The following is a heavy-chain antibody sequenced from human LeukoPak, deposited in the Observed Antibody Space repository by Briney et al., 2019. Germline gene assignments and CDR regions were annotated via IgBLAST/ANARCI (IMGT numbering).Heavy chain of an antibody. D-gene: IGHD6-19*01. V-gene: IGHV1-18*04. J-gene: IGHJ3*02. CDR3: ARRVAVARRDAFDI. Sequence: ASVKVSCKASGYSFTGYYMHWVRQAPGQGLEWMGWISSYNGNTNYAQKLQGRVTVSTDTSTGTAYMELRSLRSDDTAVYYCARRVAVARRDAFDIWGQGTMVTVSS. CDR2: ISSYNGNT. CDR1: GYSFTGYY.